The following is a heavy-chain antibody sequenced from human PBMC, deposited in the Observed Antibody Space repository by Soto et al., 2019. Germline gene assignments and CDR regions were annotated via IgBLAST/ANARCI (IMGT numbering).Heavy chain of an antibody. Sequence: GGSLRLSCAASGFTFSSYGMTWVRQAPGKGLEWVSFSSATGAGTYYADSVKGRFTISRDNSKNTLYLQMTSLRADDTAVYYCAKDRRAGGNYGFYSDFWGQGALVTVSS. V-gene: IGHV3-23*01. CDR3: AKDRRAGGNYGFYSDF. CDR1: GFTFSSYG. D-gene: IGHD1-7*01. J-gene: IGHJ4*02. CDR2: SSATGAGT.